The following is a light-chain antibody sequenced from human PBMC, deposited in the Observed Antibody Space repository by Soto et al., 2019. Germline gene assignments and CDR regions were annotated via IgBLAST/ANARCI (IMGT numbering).Light chain of an antibody. J-gene: IGKJ1*01. CDR1: QSISSW. CDR2: DAS. Sequence: DIQLTQSPSTMSASVGDRVTITCRASQSISSWLAWYQQKPGKAPKILIYDASSLESGVPSRFSGIGSGTEFTLTISSLQTDDFATYDCQQYNSYPWTFGQGTKVDIK. CDR3: QQYNSYPWT. V-gene: IGKV1-5*01.